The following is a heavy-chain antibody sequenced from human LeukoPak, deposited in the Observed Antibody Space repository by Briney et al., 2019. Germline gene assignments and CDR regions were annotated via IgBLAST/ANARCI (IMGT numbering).Heavy chain of an antibody. D-gene: IGHD2-2*01. V-gene: IGHV1-46*01. CDR1: GYSFTSNY. J-gene: IGHJ4*02. CDR2: IYPRDGST. CDR3: ARDYCSSTSCLFGY. Sequence: VASVKVSCKASGYSFTSNYIHWVRQAPGQGLEWMGMIYPRDGSTSYAQKFQGRVTVTRDTSTSTVHMELSGLRSEDTAVYYCARDYCSSTSCLFGYWGQGTLVSVSS.